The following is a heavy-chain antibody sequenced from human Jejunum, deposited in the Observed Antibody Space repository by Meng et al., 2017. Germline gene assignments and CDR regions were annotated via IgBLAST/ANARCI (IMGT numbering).Heavy chain of an antibody. Sequence: QLQLQESGAGLVKASETLSLTCTVSVGSISGSYDYWGWNRQPPGKGLDWTGTISYSGSTYYNPSLTSRVTISMDTSKNQFSLKLSSVTAADTAVYYCARHFSGSGTWFFDSWGQGVLVTVSS. CDR3: ARHFSGSGTWFFDS. D-gene: IGHD3-10*01. J-gene: IGHJ4*02. V-gene: IGHV4-39*01. CDR1: VGSISGSYDY. CDR2: ISYSGST.